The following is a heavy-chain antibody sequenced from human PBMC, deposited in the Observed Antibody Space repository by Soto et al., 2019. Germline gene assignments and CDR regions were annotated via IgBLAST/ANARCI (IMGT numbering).Heavy chain of an antibody. CDR3: ARDKVYYGDYDYYYYGMDV. CDR1: GFTFSSYW. D-gene: IGHD4-17*01. J-gene: IGHJ6*02. CDR2: INSDGSST. V-gene: IGHV3-74*01. Sequence: GGSLRLSCAASGFTFSSYWMHWVRQAPGKGLVWVSRINSDGSSTSYADSVKGRFTISRDNAKNTLYLQMNSLRAEDTAVYYCARDKVYYGDYDYYYYGMDVWGQGTTVTVSS.